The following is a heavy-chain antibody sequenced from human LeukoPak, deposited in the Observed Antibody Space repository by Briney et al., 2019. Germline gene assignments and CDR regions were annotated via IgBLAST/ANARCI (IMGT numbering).Heavy chain of an antibody. J-gene: IGHJ6*03. V-gene: IGHV4-30-4*08. Sequence: PSETLSLTCTVSGGSISSGDYYWSWIRQPPGKGLEWIGYIYYSGSTYYNPSLKSRVTISVDTSKNQFSLKLSSVTAADTAVYYCARDGMVGATKYYYYMDVWGNGTTVTVSS. CDR3: ARDGMVGATKYYYYMDV. CDR1: GGSISSGDYY. CDR2: IYYSGST. D-gene: IGHD1-26*01.